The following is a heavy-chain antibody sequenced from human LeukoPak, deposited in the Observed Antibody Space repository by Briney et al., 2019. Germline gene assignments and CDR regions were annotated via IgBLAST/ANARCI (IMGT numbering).Heavy chain of an antibody. CDR2: INPNSGGT. J-gene: IGHJ3*02. CDR3: ARVSYNYYDSSGYHPAGAFDI. Sequence: ASVKVSCKASGYTFTGYYMHWVRQAPGQGLEWMGWINPNSGGTNYAQKFQGRVTMTRDTSISTAYMELSSLRSEDTAVYYCARVSYNYYDSSGYHPAGAFDIWGQGTMVTVSS. V-gene: IGHV1-2*02. D-gene: IGHD3-22*01. CDR1: GYTFTGYY.